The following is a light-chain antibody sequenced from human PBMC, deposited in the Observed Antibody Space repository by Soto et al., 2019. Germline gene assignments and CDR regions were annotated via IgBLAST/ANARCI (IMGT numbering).Light chain of an antibody. J-gene: IGKJ4*01. CDR1: QGIRDF. V-gene: IGKV1-9*01. CDR2: AAS. Sequence: DIQLTQSPSFLSASVGDRVTITCRASQGIRDFLAWYQQKPGQPPKLLIYAASTLQTGVPTRFSGIASGTEFTLIISNLQPADFATYYCQQFNVYPLTFDGGTKVEIK. CDR3: QQFNVYPLT.